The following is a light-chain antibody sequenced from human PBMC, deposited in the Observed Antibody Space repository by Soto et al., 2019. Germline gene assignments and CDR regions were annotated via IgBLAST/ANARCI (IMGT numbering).Light chain of an antibody. V-gene: IGKV4-1*01. CDR1: QSVLYSSNNKNY. CDR2: WAS. J-gene: IGKJ5*01. Sequence: IVMTQSPDSLAVSLGERATINCKSSQSVLYSSNNKNYLAWYQQKPGQPPKLLIYWASTRDSGVPDRFSGGGSWTDFTVTISSLEAADVAVYYCQQYYSTPRTFGQGTRLEI. CDR3: QQYYSTPRT.